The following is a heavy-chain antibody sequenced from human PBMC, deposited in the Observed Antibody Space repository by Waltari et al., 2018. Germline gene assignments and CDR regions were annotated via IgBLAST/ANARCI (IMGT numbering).Heavy chain of an antibody. CDR1: GGSISSSSYY. CDR3: ARGIGIAARPRCWFDP. J-gene: IGHJ5*02. Sequence: QLQLQESGPGLVKPSETLSLTCTVSGGSISSSSYYWGWIRQPPGKGLEWIGSIYYSGSTYYNPPLKSRVTISVDTSKNQFSLKLSSVTAADTAVYYCARGIGIAARPRCWFDPWGQGTLVTVSS. D-gene: IGHD6-6*01. V-gene: IGHV4-39*07. CDR2: IYYSGST.